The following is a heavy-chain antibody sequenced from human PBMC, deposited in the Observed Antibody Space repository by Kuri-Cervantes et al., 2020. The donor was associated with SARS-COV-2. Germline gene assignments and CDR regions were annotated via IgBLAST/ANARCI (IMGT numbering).Heavy chain of an antibody. Sequence: SETLSLTCAVYGGSFSGYYWSWIRQPPGKGLEWIGEINHSGSTNYNPSLKSRVTISVGTSKNQFSLKLSSVTAADTAVYYCARGWSGYSLYYFDYWGQGTLVTVSS. V-gene: IGHV4-34*01. CDR2: INHSGST. CDR1: GGSFSGYY. D-gene: IGHD3-3*01. J-gene: IGHJ4*02. CDR3: ARGWSGYSLYYFDY.